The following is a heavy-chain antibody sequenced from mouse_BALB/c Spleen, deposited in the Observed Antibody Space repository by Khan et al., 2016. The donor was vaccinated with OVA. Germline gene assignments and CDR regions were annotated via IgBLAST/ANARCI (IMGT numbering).Heavy chain of an antibody. D-gene: IGHD2-1*01. CDR3: ESSDYYGNFYVIDY. CDR1: GYTFTDHA. Sequence: QVQLQQSDAELVKPGASVKISCKASGYTFTDHAIHWVKQKPEQGLEWIGCFSPGNGDIKYNEKFKGKATLTADKSSSTAYMQLNSLTSEDSAVYFGESSDYYGNFYVIDYWGQGTAVTVSS. V-gene: IGHV1S53*02. J-gene: IGHJ4*01. CDR2: FSPGNGDI.